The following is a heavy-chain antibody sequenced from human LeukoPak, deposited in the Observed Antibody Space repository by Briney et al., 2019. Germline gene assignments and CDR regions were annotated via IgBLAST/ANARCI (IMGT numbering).Heavy chain of an antibody. D-gene: IGHD3-22*01. V-gene: IGHV3-30*04. Sequence: GGSLRLSCAASGFTFSRYGMHWVRQAPGKGLEWVTAISYDGSNKYYADSVKGRFTISRDNAKNSLYLQMNSLRAEDTAVYYCARGLHFRVYDSSDYYPYWGQGTLVTVSS. CDR3: ARGLHFRVYDSSDYYPY. CDR2: ISYDGSNK. J-gene: IGHJ4*02. CDR1: GFTFSRYG.